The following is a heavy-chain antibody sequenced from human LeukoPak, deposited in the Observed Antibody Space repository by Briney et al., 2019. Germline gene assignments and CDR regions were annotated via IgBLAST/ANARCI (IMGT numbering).Heavy chain of an antibody. CDR2: IFPGDSDV. V-gene: IGHV5-51*01. D-gene: IGHD3-10*01. CDR3: ARQRFGDRRYYYGMDV. CDR1: GYSFTGQW. J-gene: IGHJ6*02. Sequence: GESLKISCKGSGYSFTGQWIGWVRQMPGKGLEWMGMIFPGDSDVRYSPSFQGQVTISADKSINTAYPQWSSLKASDTAMYYCARQRFGDRRYYYGMDVWGQGTTVTVSS.